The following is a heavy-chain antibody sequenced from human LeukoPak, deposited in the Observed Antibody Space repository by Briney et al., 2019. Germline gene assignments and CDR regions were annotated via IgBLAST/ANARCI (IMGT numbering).Heavy chain of an antibody. V-gene: IGHV3-48*01. J-gene: IGHJ6*04. CDR1: GFTFSSYS. CDR2: ISSSSSTI. Sequence: AGGSLRLSCAASGFTFSSYSMNWVRQAPGKGLEWVSYISSSSSTIYYADSVRGRFTISRDNAKNSLYLQMHSLRAEDTAVYYCARDRRYSSGWPEFVWGKGTTVTVSS. CDR3: ARDRRYSSGWPEFV. D-gene: IGHD6-19*01.